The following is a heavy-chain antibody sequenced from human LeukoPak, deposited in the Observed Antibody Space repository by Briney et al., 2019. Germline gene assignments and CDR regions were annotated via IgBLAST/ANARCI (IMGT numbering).Heavy chain of an antibody. Sequence: PSETLSLTCAVSDFSISSGYHWGWVRQPPGKGLEWIGAVHHSGRTYYNPSLKSRVTMSTDPFKSQFSLKLRSVTAADTAVYYCAGGRSYFIFDYWGQGTLVTVSS. D-gene: IGHD3-10*01. CDR3: AGGRSYFIFDY. CDR2: VHHSGRT. J-gene: IGHJ4*02. V-gene: IGHV4-38-2*01. CDR1: DFSISSGYH.